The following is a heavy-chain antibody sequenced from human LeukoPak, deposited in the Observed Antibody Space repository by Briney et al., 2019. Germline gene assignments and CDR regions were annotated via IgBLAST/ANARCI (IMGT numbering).Heavy chain of an antibody. Sequence: ASVKVSCKASGYTFTSYGISWVRQAPGQGLEWMGWISAYNGNTNYAQKLQGRVTMTRDTSTSTVYMELSSLRSEDTAVYYCAREGYSSSSGGTFDYWGQGTLVTVSS. CDR3: AREGYSSSSGGTFDY. D-gene: IGHD6-6*01. V-gene: IGHV1-18*01. J-gene: IGHJ4*02. CDR2: ISAYNGNT. CDR1: GYTFTSYG.